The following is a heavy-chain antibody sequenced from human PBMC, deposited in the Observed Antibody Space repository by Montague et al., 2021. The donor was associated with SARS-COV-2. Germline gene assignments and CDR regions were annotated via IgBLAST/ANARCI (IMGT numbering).Heavy chain of an antibody. Sequence: SLRLSCAASGSNFTNYNINWVRQPPGTGLEWVSSISGSGFGGPYIYYSDSVKGRFTTSRDNAKNSVYLQMNSLRAEDTALYYCAGESVSSFGVVIFSMDVWGRGTTITVSS. CDR3: AGESVSSFGVVIFSMDV. J-gene: IGHJ6*01. CDR2: ISGSGFGGPYI. CDR1: GSNFTNYN. V-gene: IGHV3-21*01. D-gene: IGHD3-3*01.